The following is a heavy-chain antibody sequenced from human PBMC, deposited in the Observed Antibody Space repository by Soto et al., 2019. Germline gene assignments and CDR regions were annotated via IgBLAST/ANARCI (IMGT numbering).Heavy chain of an antibody. CDR2: IYNGGPT. CDR1: GGPIPTFNYY. CDR3: ARGPSGDKVDY. Sequence: QVQLQESVPGLVKPSQTLSLTCTVSGGPIPTFNYYWIWIRPSPAKGLEWIGNIYNGGPTYTNPSLTSRVTLSVDTPNNQFSLKLSSVSAADTAVYYCARGPSGDKVDYCGQGTLVTVAS. V-gene: IGHV4-30-4*01. J-gene: IGHJ4*02. D-gene: IGHD7-27*01.